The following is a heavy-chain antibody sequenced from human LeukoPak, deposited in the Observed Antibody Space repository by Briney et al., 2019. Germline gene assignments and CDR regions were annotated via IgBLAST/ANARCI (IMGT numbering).Heavy chain of an antibody. J-gene: IGHJ4*02. CDR3: ARYPVGASDY. Sequence: ASVKVSCKASGGTFSSYAISWVRQAPGQGLEWMGCISAYNGNTNYAQKLQGRVTVTTDTSTSTAYMELRSLRADDTAVYYCARYPVGASDYWGQGTLVTVSS. CDR1: GGTFSSYA. D-gene: IGHD1-26*01. V-gene: IGHV1-18*01. CDR2: ISAYNGNT.